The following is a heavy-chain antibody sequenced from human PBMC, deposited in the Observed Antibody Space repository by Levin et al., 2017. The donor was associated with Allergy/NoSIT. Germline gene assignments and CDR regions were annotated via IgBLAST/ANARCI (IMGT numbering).Heavy chain of an antibody. CDR1: GFTFSSYG. CDR3: AADGGWYPNDAFDI. V-gene: IGHV3-30*03. D-gene: IGHD6-19*01. Sequence: GGSLRLSCAASGFTFSSYGMHWVRQAPGKGLEWVAVISYDGSNKYYADSVKGRFTISRDNSKNTLYLQMNSLRAEDTAEYYCAADGGWYPNDAFDIWGQGTMVTVSS. CDR2: ISYDGSNK. J-gene: IGHJ3*02.